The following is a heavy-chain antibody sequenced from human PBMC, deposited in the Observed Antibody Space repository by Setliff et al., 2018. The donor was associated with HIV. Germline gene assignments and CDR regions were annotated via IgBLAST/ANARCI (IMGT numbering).Heavy chain of an antibody. CDR1: GGSMRSSGYS. CDR2: IYYNGNA. D-gene: IGHD2-2*01. J-gene: IGHJ4*02. CDR3: AKLLPAADMAREIDS. V-gene: IGHV4-30-2*01. Sequence: PSETLSLTCAVSGGSMRSSGYSWTWIRQAPGKGLGWVGYIYYNGNAYYNPSLKSRVTISVDRSKNQFSLKLISVSAADTAVYYCAKLLPAADMAREIDSWGQGTLVTVSS.